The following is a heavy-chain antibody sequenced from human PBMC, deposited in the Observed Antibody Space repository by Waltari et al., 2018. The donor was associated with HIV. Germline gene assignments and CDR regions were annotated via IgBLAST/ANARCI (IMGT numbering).Heavy chain of an antibody. J-gene: IGHJ4*02. CDR3: ARGGYYYDISGYYHY. CDR2: IWYDGGNK. Sequence: QVQLVESGGGVVQPGRSLRLSCAASGFTFSNFAMHWVRQAPGKGLEWVAFIWYDGGNKYYADSVKGRFTISRDNSKNTLYLQMNSLRVEDTAVYYCARGGYYYDISGYYHYWGQGTLVTVSS. CDR1: GFTFSNFA. V-gene: IGHV3-33*01. D-gene: IGHD3-22*01.